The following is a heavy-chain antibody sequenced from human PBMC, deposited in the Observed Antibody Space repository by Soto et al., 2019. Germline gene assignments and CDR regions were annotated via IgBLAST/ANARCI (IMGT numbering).Heavy chain of an antibody. CDR2: ISYDGSNK. D-gene: IGHD3-16*01. J-gene: IGHJ3*02. CDR1: GFTFSSYG. CDR3: ATLRGDGDAFDI. Sequence: QVQLVESGGGVVQPGRSLRLSCAASGFTFSSYGMHWVRQAPGKGLEWVAVISYDGSNKYYADYVKGRFTISRDNSNNTLYLQMNSLSAEDTVVYYCATLRGDGDAFDIWGQGTMVTVSS. V-gene: IGHV3-30*03.